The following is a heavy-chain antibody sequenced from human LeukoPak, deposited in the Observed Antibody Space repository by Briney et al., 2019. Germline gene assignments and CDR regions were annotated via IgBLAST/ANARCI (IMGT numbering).Heavy chain of an antibody. Sequence: ASVKVSCKASGYTFTGYYMHWVRQAPGQGLEWMGWINPNSGGTNYAQKFQGRVTMTRDTSISTAYMELSRLRSDDTAVYYCATTDTMVRGVPPYYYGMDVWGQGTTVTVSS. CDR2: INPNSGGT. J-gene: IGHJ6*02. CDR3: ATTDTMVRGVPPYYYGMDV. V-gene: IGHV1-2*02. CDR1: GYTFTGYY. D-gene: IGHD3-10*01.